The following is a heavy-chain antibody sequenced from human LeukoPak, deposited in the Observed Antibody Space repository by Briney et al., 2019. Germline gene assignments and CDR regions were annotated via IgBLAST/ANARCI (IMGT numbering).Heavy chain of an antibody. D-gene: IGHD2-2*01. CDR2: ISYDGSNK. V-gene: IGHV3-30*04. CDR3: ARDGCSSTSCYFWYFDL. J-gene: IGHJ2*01. CDR1: GFTFSSYA. Sequence: GRSLRLSCAASGFTFSSYAMHWVRQAPGKGLEWVAVISYDGSNKYYADSVKGRFTISRDNSKNTLYLQMNSLRAEDTAVYYCARDGCSSTSCYFWYFDLWGRGNLVTVSS.